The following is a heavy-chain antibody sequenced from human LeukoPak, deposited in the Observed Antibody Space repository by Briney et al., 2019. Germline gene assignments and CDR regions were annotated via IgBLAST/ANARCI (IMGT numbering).Heavy chain of an antibody. CDR3: TRSLWNHFDF. Sequence: SQTLSLTCAIPGDSVSSKSAAWNWIRQSPSRGLEWLGRTCYRSKWYSDYAVSMRSRITINPDTSKNLFSLQLNSVTPEDTAVYFCTRSLWNHFDFWGQGTLVTVSS. J-gene: IGHJ4*02. V-gene: IGHV6-1*01. CDR1: GDSVSSKSAA. CDR2: TCYRSKWYS. D-gene: IGHD3-3*01.